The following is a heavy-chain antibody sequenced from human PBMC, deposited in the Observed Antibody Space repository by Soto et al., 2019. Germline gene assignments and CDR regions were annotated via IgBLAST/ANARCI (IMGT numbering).Heavy chain of an antibody. Sequence: EVQLVESGGGLVQPGGSLRLSCAASGFTFSSYDMHWVRQATGKGLEWVSAIGTAGDTYYPGSVKGRFTISRENAKNSLDLQMNSLRAGDTAVYYCARLATVTTGDAFDIWGQGTMVTVSS. D-gene: IGHD4-17*01. J-gene: IGHJ3*02. CDR1: GFTFSSYD. CDR2: IGTAGDT. CDR3: ARLATVTTGDAFDI. V-gene: IGHV3-13*04.